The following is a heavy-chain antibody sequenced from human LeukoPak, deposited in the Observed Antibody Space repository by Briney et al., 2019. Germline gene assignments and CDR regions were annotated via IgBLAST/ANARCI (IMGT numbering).Heavy chain of an antibody. CDR1: GFTFSSHW. V-gene: IGHV3-21*01. CDR2: ISSSSSYI. CDR3: ASGRSDAFDI. J-gene: IGHJ3*02. D-gene: IGHD1-26*01. Sequence: GGSLRLSCEASGFTFSSHWMHWVRQAPGKGLEWVSSISSSSSYIYYADSVKGRFTISRDNAKNSLYLQMNSLRAEDTAVYYCASGRSDAFDIWGQGTMVTVSS.